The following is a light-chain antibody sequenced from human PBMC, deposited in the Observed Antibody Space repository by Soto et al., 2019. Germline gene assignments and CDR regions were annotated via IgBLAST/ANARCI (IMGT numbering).Light chain of an antibody. CDR2: GAS. CDR3: QQYGSSPT. V-gene: IGKV3-20*01. J-gene: IGKJ1*01. Sequence: EIVLTQSPGTLSLSPGERATLSCRASQSVSSSYLAWYQQKPGQAPRLLIYGASSRDTGSPDRFSGSVSGTDFTLTISRLEPEDFAVYYCQQYGSSPTFGPGTKVEIK. CDR1: QSVSSSY.